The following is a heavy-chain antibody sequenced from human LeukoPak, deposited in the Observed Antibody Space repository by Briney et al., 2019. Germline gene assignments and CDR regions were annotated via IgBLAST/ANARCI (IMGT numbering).Heavy chain of an antibody. CDR1: GFTFSSYA. CDR3: AKVDDSSGRNLHGIGDDAFDI. D-gene: IGHD3-22*01. V-gene: IGHV3-23*01. Sequence: GGSLRLSCAASGFTFSSYAMSWVRQAPGKGLEWVSAISGSGGSTYYADSVKGRFTISRDNSKNTLYLQMNSLRAEDTAVYYCAKVDDSSGRNLHGIGDDAFDIWGQGTMVTVSS. CDR2: ISGSGGST. J-gene: IGHJ3*02.